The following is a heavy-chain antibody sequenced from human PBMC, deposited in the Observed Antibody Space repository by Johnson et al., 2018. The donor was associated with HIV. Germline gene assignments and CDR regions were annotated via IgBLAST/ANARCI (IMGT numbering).Heavy chain of an antibody. Sequence: VQLVESGGGVVRPWGFLRLSCAASGFTFDDFGMSWVRQAPGKGLEWVSAISGSGGSTYYTDSLKGRFTISRDNAKNSLYLQMNSLKAEDTGVYYCARDSTPWGGEHVGYAFDLWGRGTLVTISS. CDR2: ISGSGGST. V-gene: IGHV3-20*04. D-gene: IGHD4-17*01. CDR1: GFTFDDFG. CDR3: ARDSTPWGGEHVGYAFDL. J-gene: IGHJ3*01.